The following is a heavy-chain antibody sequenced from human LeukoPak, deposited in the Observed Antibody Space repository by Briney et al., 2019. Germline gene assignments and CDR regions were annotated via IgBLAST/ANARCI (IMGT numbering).Heavy chain of an antibody. D-gene: IGHD3-22*01. CDR2: IKQDGSEK. J-gene: IGHJ4*02. CDR3: ARGSGYATPFDY. Sequence: PGGSLRLSCAASGFTFSSYSMNWVRQAPGKGLEWVANIKQDGSEKYYVDSVKGRFTISRDNAKNSLYLQMNSLRAEDTAVYYCARGSGYATPFDYWGQGTLVTVSS. V-gene: IGHV3-7*03. CDR1: GFTFSSYS.